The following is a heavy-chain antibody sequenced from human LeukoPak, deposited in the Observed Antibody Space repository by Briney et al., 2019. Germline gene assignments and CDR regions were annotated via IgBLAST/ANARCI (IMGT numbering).Heavy chain of an antibody. CDR1: GFTFSSYA. CDR3: AKHYLMHGTGCDAFVI. J-gene: IGHJ3*02. D-gene: IGHD2/OR15-2a*01. Sequence: GGSLRLSCAPSGFTFSSYAMSWVRQAPGKGLECVSAISGSGGSTYYADSVKGRFTISRDYSKHTLYLQMNSLRAEDTAVYYCAKHYLMHGTGCDAFVISGRGRMVSVSS. V-gene: IGHV3-23*01. CDR2: ISGSGGST.